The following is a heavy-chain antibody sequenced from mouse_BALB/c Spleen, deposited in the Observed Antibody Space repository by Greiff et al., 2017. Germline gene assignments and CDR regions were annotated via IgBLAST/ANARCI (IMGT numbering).Heavy chain of an antibody. CDR2: IDPYNGGT. CDR3: ARRSSYAMDY. V-gene: IGHV1S135*01. J-gene: IGHJ4*01. Sequence: EVQRVESGPELVKPGASVKVSCKASGFAFTSYNMYWVKQSHGKSLEWIGCIDPYNGGTSYNQKFKGKATLTVDKSSSTAYMHLNSLTSEDSAVYYCARRSSYAMDYWGQGTSVTVSS. CDR1: GFAFTSYN. D-gene: IGHD1-1*01.